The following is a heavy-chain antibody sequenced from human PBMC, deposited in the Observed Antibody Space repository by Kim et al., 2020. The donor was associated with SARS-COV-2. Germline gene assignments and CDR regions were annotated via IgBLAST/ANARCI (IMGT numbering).Heavy chain of an antibody. J-gene: IGHJ4*02. D-gene: IGHD3-9*01. Sequence: SETLSLTCTVSGGSISSSSYYWGWIRQPPGKGLEWIGSIYYSGSTYYNPSLKSRVTISVDTSKNQFSLKLSSVTAADTAVYYCARLGLKSYYDILTGLDDYFDYWGQGTLVTVSS. V-gene: IGHV4-39*01. CDR2: IYYSGST. CDR3: ARLGLKSYYDILTGLDDYFDY. CDR1: GGSISSSSYY.